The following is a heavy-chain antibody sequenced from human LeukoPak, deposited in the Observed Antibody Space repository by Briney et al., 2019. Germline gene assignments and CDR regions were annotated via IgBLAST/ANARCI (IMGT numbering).Heavy chain of an antibody. CDR2: IGWSGGRT. J-gene: IGHJ4*02. V-gene: IGHV3-20*04. CDR1: GFTFEDFS. D-gene: IGHD1-26*01. CDR3: ARSVGAWFEDY. Sequence: GGSLRLSCATSGFTFEDFSMTWVRQAPGKGLEWVSAIGWSGGRTCYGGSVKGRFTVSRDNSKNSLYLQMNNLRVEDTAVYYCARSVGAWFEDYWGQGTLVTVSS.